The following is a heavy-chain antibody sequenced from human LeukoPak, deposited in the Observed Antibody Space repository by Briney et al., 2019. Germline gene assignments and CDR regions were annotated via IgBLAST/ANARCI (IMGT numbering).Heavy chain of an antibody. V-gene: IGHV3-23*01. CDR3: VLYGGSIYDAFDI. CDR2: IRGSVGIT. CDR1: GFTFSSYA. Sequence: GGSLRLSCAASGFTFSSYAMSWVRQAPGKGLEWVSPIRGSVGITYYADSVKGRFTISRDNSKNTLYLQMNSLRAEDTAVYYCVLYGGSIYDAFDIWGQGTMVTVSS. J-gene: IGHJ3*02. D-gene: IGHD2-2*02.